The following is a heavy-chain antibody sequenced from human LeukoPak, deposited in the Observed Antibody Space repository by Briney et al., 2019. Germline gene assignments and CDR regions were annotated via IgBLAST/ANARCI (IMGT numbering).Heavy chain of an antibody. CDR1: GFTFSSYA. J-gene: IGHJ6*02. Sequence: QPGGSLRLSCAASGFTFSSYAMHWVRQAPGKGLEWVAVISYDGSNKYYADSVKGRFTISRDNSKNTLYLQMNSLRAEDTAVYYCAREDCGGDCYSAYYYYYGMDVWGQGTTVTVSS. CDR2: ISYDGSNK. CDR3: AREDCGGDCYSAYYYYYGMDV. V-gene: IGHV3-30-3*01. D-gene: IGHD2-21*02.